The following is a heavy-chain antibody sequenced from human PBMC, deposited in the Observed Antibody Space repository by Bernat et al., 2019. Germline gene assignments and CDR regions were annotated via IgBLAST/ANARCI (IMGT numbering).Heavy chain of an antibody. CDR2: IYYSGST. Sequence: QVQLQESGPGLVKPSETLSLTCTVSGGSISSYYWSWIRQPPGKGLEWIGYIYYSGSTNYNPSLKSRVTISVDTSKNQFSLKLSSVTAADTAVYYCARGARYSSSSYFQHWGQGTLVTVSS. CDR1: GGSISSYY. D-gene: IGHD6-6*01. J-gene: IGHJ1*01. V-gene: IGHV4-59*01. CDR3: ARGARYSSSSYFQH.